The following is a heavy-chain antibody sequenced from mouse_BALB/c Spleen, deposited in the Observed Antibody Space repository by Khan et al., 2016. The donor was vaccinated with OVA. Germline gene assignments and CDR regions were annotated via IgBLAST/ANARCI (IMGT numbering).Heavy chain of an antibody. Sequence: VQLKESGPGLVKPSQSLSLTCTVTGYSITSDYAWNWIRQFPGNKLEWMGYISYSGSTSYNPSLKSRISITRDTSKKQFFLQLNSVTTEDTATYYGARGNYFDYWGQGTTLTVSS. V-gene: IGHV3-2*02. J-gene: IGHJ2*01. CDR2: ISYSGST. CDR1: GYSITSDYA. CDR3: ARGNYFDY.